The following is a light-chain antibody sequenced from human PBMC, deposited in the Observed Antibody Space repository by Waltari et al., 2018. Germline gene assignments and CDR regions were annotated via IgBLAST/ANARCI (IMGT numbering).Light chain of an antibody. V-gene: IGLV2-8*01. CDR3: SSFSATDTLL. J-gene: IGLJ2*01. Sequence: QSALTQPPSASGSPGQSATISCTGTGSDVGNYNFVSWYQQHPGKVPKVLIYEVNKRPLGVPDRFSGSKSGNTASLTVSGLQVEDEADYYCSSFSATDTLLFGGGTKLTVL. CDR1: GSDVGNYNF. CDR2: EVN.